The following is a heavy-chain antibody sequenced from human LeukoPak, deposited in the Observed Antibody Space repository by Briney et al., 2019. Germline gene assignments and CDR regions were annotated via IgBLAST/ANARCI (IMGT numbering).Heavy chain of an antibody. Sequence: GGSLRLSCAASGFTFSDYYMTWIRQAPGKGLEWVPYISSSGSTIYYADSVKGRFTISRDNAKNSLYLQMNSLRAEDTAVYYCARCRATALYYFYYYMDVWGKGTTVTVSS. CDR1: GFTFSDYY. V-gene: IGHV3-11*04. D-gene: IGHD5-12*01. CDR3: ARCRATALYYFYYYMDV. CDR2: ISSSGSTI. J-gene: IGHJ6*03.